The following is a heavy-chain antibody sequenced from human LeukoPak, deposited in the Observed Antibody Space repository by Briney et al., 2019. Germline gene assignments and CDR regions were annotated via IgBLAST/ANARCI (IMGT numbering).Heavy chain of an antibody. CDR1: GFTFSSYA. V-gene: IGHV3-23*01. CDR2: ISNSGARV. D-gene: IGHD3-16*01. J-gene: IGHJ4*02. CDR3: GKEILSYDYDQLSATTDY. Sequence: GGSLRLSCAASGFTFSSYAVSWVRQAPGKGLEWVSAISNSGARVYYADSVKGRFTISRDNSKNTLYLQMNSLRVEDTAVYYCGKEILSYDYDQLSATTDYWGQGTLVTVSS.